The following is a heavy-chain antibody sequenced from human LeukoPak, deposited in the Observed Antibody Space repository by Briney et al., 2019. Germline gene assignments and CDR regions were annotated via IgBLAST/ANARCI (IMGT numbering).Heavy chain of an antibody. Sequence: QPGGSLRLSCAASGFTFSRSAMHWVRQAPGKGLEWVAIISYDGGNKYYADSVKGRFTISRDNSKNTLYLQMNSLRAEDTAVYFCVSLGYSSSSVRYWGQGTLATVSS. CDR2: ISYDGGNK. CDR3: VSLGYSSSSVRY. D-gene: IGHD6-6*01. J-gene: IGHJ4*02. V-gene: IGHV3-30*04. CDR1: GFTFSRSA.